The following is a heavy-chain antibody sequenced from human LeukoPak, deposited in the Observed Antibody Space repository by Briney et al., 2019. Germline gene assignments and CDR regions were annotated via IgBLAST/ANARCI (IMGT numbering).Heavy chain of an antibody. CDR1: GYTFTGYY. J-gene: IGHJ4*02. Sequence: ASVKVSCKASGYTFTGYYKHWVRQAPGQGLEWMGWINPNSGGTNYAQKFQGRVTMTRDTSISTAYMELSRLRSDDTAVYYCAGGMGSGYDFGGSSWGQGTLVTVSS. CDR2: INPNSGGT. D-gene: IGHD5-12*01. CDR3: AGGMGSGYDFGGSS. V-gene: IGHV1-2*02.